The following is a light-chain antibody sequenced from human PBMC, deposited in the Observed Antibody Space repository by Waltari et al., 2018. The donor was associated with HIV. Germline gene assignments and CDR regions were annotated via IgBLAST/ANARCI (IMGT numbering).Light chain of an antibody. CDR1: KNLLYSSNNKNY. V-gene: IGKV4-1*01. CDR2: WAS. CDR3: QKYYRTPLT. Sequence: ILMTQSPVSLAVSLAGRATQNCKSRKNLLYSSNNKNYLAWYQHRPGKPPKLLIYWASTRQSALTIRFSDSGYGTNYSLTINNLQSEHVATFCGQKYYRTPLTFGGGTKVGLK. J-gene: IGKJ4*01.